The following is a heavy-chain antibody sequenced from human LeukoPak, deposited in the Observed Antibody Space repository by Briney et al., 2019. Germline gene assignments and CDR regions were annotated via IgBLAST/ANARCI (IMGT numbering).Heavy chain of an antibody. CDR1: GGPISSGGYS. CDR2: IYYSGST. CDR3: ARYCSGGSCYQRGYYYYYMDV. D-gene: IGHD2-15*01. J-gene: IGHJ6*03. V-gene: IGHV4-61*08. Sequence: SETLSLTCAVSGGPISSGGYSWSWIRQPPGKGLEWIGYIYYSGSTNYNPSLKSRVTISVDTSKNQFSLKLSSVTAADTAVYYCARYCSGGSCYQRGYYYYYMDVWGKGTTVTVSS.